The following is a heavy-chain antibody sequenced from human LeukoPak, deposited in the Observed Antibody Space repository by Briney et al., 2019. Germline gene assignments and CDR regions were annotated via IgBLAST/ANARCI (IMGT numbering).Heavy chain of an antibody. D-gene: IGHD3-3*01. CDR1: GGSISSYY. CDR3: ARAFYDFWSGYYFDY. J-gene: IGHJ4*02. V-gene: IGHV4-59*01. CDR2: IYYSGST. Sequence: SETLSLTCTVSGGSISSYYWSWIRQPPGKGLEWIGYIYYSGSTNYNPSLKSRVTISVDTSKNQFSLKLSSVTAADTAVYYCARAFYDFWSGYYFDYWGQGTLVTVSS.